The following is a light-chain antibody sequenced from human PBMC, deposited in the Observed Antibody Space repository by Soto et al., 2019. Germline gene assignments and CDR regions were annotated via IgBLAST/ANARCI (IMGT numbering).Light chain of an antibody. J-gene: IGKJ5*01. Sequence: EIVMTPSPATLSVSPPSRSTIYFSSSQSVSSNLAWYQQKPGQAPRLLIYSASTRATGIPARFSGSGSGTEFTLTISSLQSEDFAVYYCQQYNNWPPGTFGQGTRLEIK. CDR3: QQYNNWPPGT. CDR2: SAS. V-gene: IGKV3D-15*01. CDR1: QSVSSN.